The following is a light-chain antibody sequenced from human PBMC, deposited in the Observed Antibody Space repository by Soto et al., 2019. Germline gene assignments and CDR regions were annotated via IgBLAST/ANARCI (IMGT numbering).Light chain of an antibody. J-gene: IGKJ1*01. CDR1: KSLLHSDGKTY. CDR3: MQALQTPWT. CDR2: LGS. V-gene: IGKV2-28*01. Sequence: DIVMTQTPLSLSVTPGQPASISCKSSKSLLHSDGKTYLDWYLQKPGQSPQLLIYLGSNRASGVPDRFSGSGSGTDFTLKISRVEAEDVGVYYCMQALQTPWTFGQGTKVDI.